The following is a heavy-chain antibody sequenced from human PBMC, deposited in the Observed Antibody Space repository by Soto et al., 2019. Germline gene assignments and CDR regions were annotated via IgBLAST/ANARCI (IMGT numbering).Heavy chain of an antibody. V-gene: IGHV3-21*01. J-gene: IGHJ4*02. CDR1: GFTFSSCT. D-gene: IGHD1-1*01. CDR2: ISSSGSM. Sequence: EVQLVESGGGLVKPGGSLRLSCAVSGFTFSSCTMNWVRQAPGKGLEWVSSISSSGSMYYADSVKGRFTISRDNAKNSLYLQMNSLRAEDTAVYYCAREVQPVVRREYDYWGQGTLVTGSS. CDR3: AREVQPVVRREYDY.